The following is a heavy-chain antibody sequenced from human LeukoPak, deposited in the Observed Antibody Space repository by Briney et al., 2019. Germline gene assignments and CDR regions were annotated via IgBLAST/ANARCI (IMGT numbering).Heavy chain of an antibody. CDR3: AKAPYCSMDGAFDI. J-gene: IGHJ3*02. V-gene: IGHV3-9*01. CDR2: ISWNSGSI. Sequence: GGSLRLSCAASGFTFDDYAMHWVRQAPGKGLGWVSGISWNSGSIGYADSVKGRFTISRDNAKNSLYLQMSSLRAEDTALYYCAKAPYCSMDGAFDIWGQGTMVTVSS. CDR1: GFTFDDYA. D-gene: IGHD4-11*01.